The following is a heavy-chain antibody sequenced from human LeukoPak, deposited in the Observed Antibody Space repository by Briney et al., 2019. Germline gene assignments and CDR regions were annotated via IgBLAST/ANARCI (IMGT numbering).Heavy chain of an antibody. CDR3: ARTHISTTSCNWFYR. Sequence: PGGSLRLSCAASAFTFSDHYMDWVRQAPGKGLEWVGRTRNKANSYTTEYAASVKGRFTISRDDSKNSLYLQMNRLKTEDRAVYCCARTHISTTSCNWFYRWGQGTLVTVCS. V-gene: IGHV3-72*01. CDR1: AFTFSDHY. CDR2: TRNKANSYTT. D-gene: IGHD2-2*01. J-gene: IGHJ5*02.